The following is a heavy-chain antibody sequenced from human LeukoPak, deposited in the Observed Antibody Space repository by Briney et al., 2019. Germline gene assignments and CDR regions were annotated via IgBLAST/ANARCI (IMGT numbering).Heavy chain of an antibody. D-gene: IGHD6-6*01. V-gene: IGHV4-34*01. J-gene: IGHJ4*02. Sequence: SETLSLTCAVYGGPFSGYYWSWIRQPPGKGLEWIGEINHSGSTNYNPSLKSRVTISVDTSKNQFSLKLSSVTAADTAVYYCARVRYSSSSEFDYWGQGTLVTVSS. CDR2: INHSGST. CDR1: GGPFSGYY. CDR3: ARVRYSSSSEFDY.